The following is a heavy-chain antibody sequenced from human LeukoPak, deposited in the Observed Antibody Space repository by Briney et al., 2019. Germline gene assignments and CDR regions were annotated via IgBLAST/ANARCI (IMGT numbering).Heavy chain of an antibody. V-gene: IGHV3-21*01. D-gene: IGHD3-9*01. J-gene: IGHJ4*02. CDR3: AKEISYDILTGLDY. Sequence: GGSLRLSCAASGFTFSSYSMNWVRQAPGKGLEWVSFISSSSSYIYYEDSVKGRFTISRDNSKNTLYLQMNSLRAEDTAVYYCAKEISYDILTGLDYWGQGTLVTVSS. CDR2: ISSSSSYI. CDR1: GFTFSSYS.